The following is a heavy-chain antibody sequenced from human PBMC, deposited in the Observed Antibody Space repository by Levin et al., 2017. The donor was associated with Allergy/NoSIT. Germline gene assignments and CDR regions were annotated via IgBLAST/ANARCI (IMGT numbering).Heavy chain of an antibody. CDR1: GGSISSYY. D-gene: IGHD7-27*01. V-gene: IGHV4-59*01. Sequence: SETLSLTCTVSGGSISSYYWSWIRQPPGKGLEWIGYIYYSGSTNYNPSLKSRVTISVDTSKNQFSLKLSSVTAADTAVYYCARAEGGYWGSGWFDPWGQGTLVTVSS. CDR2: IYYSGST. CDR3: ARAEGGYWGSGWFDP. J-gene: IGHJ5*02.